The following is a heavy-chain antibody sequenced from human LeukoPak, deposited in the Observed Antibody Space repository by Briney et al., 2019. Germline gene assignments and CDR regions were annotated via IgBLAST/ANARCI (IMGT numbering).Heavy chain of an antibody. J-gene: IGHJ4*02. CDR3: ARGYGYYNY. CDR2: ISTSGTTI. Sequence: GGSLRLSCAASGFTFSNYGMNWVRQAPGKGLEWVSYISTSGTTIYYADSVKGRFTISRDNAKNSLYLQMNSLRAEDTAIYYCARGYGYYNYWGQGTLVTVSS. CDR1: GFTFSNYG. V-gene: IGHV3-48*04. D-gene: IGHD3-3*01.